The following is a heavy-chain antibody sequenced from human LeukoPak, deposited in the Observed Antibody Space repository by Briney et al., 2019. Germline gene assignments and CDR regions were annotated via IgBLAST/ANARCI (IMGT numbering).Heavy chain of an antibody. Sequence: ASVKVSCKASGGTFDNHAMHWVRQAPGQGLEWMGWINPNSGGTNYAQKFQGRVTMTRDTSISTAYMELSRLRSDDTAVYYCARDRFGELSYFDYWGQGTLVTVSS. D-gene: IGHD3-10*01. CDR1: GGTFDNHA. CDR3: ARDRFGELSYFDY. V-gene: IGHV1-2*02. J-gene: IGHJ4*02. CDR2: INPNSGGT.